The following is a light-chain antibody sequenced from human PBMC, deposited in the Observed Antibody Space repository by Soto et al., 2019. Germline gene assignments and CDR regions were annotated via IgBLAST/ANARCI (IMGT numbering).Light chain of an antibody. CDR2: GAS. J-gene: IGKJ1*01. CDR1: QSISTW. CDR3: QHYNTHSPT. Sequence: DIQMTQSPPTLSPSVGDRVTITCRASQSISTWLAWYQQKPGKAPKLLIYGASTLESGVPSRFSGSGSGTEFTLTISSLKPDDFETFYCQHYNTHSPTFGQGTKVDIK. V-gene: IGKV1-5*01.